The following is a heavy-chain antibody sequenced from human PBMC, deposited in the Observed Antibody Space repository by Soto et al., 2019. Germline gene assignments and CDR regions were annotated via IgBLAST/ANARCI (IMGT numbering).Heavy chain of an antibody. D-gene: IGHD3-9*01. CDR1: GYTFTSYG. CDR3: ARELRDFDWLLPDYYMDV. Sequence: ASVKVSCKASGYTFTSYGISWVRQAPGQGLEWMGWISAYNGNTNYAQKLQGRVTMTTDTSTSTAYMELRSLRSDDTAVYYCARELRDFDWLLPDYYMDVWGKGTTVTVAS. J-gene: IGHJ6*03. V-gene: IGHV1-18*01. CDR2: ISAYNGNT.